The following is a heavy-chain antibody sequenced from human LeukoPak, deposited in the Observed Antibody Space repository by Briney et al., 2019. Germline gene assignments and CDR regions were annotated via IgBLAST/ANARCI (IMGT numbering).Heavy chain of an antibody. CDR1: GFILKNHW. CDR2: INQDGSEK. V-gene: IGHV3-7*01. J-gene: IGHJ3*02. CDR3: ARVWQYYYDYSAFDI. Sequence: PGGSLRLSCEASGFILKNHWMTWVRQAPGKGLEWVANINQDGSEKFYVDSVKGRFTISRANSKNSLFLQLNSLRAEDTAVYYCARVWQYYYDYSAFDIWGQGTMVTVS. D-gene: IGHD3-16*01.